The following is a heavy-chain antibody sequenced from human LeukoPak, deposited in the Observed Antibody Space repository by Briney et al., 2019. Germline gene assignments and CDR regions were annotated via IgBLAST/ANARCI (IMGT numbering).Heavy chain of an antibody. CDR1: GFTFSSHA. V-gene: IGHV3-23*01. J-gene: IGHJ6*03. CDR3: AKGGSTSRVTTSRVVFGYYYYMDV. CDR2: LSGSGGST. D-gene: IGHD4-17*01. Sequence: GGSLRLSCAASGFTFSSHAMSWVRQAPGKGLELVSSLSGSGGSTYHADSVKGRFSISSDNSKNTLYLQLYSLRAEDTAVYYCAKGGSTSRVTTSRVVFGYYYYMDVWGKGTPVTVSS.